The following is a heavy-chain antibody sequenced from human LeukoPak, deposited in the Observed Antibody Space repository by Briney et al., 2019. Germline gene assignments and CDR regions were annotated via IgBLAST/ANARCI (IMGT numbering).Heavy chain of an antibody. CDR1: GVSISSYY. D-gene: IGHD5-12*01. J-gene: IGHJ4*02. V-gene: IGHV4-4*07. CDR2: IYTSGTT. Sequence: PSETLSLTCTVSGVSISSYYWSWIRQPAGKELEWIGRIYTSGTTNYNPSLKSRVTMSIDTSKNQLSLKLRSVTAADTAVYYCARDGYGGLPDFDYWGQGTLVTVSS. CDR3: ARDGYGGLPDFDY.